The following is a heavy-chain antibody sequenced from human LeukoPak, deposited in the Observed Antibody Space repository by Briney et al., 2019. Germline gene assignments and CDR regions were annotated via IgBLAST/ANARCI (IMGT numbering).Heavy chain of an antibody. D-gene: IGHD3-16*02. CDR1: GYSFPSYG. CDR3: ARNSYDYIWGNYRTPDY. J-gene: IGHJ4*02. V-gene: IGHV1-18*04. CDR2: ISTYNGNT. Sequence: ASVKVSCKASGYSFPSYGISWVRQAPGQGLQWMGCISTYNGNTNYAQDFQGRVTMTTDTSTTTAYMELRSLRSDDTAVYYCARNSYDYIWGNYRTPDYWGQGTLVTVSS.